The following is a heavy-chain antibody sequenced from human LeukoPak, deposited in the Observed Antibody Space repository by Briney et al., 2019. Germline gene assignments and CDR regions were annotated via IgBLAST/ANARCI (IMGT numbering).Heavy chain of an antibody. CDR3: ARGRYCSSTSGYRDYYYGMDV. V-gene: IGHV1-69*04. CDR2: IIPIFGIA. Sequence: SVTVSCKASGGTFSSYAISWVRQAPGQGLEWMGRIIPIFGIANYAQKFQGRVTITADKSTSTAYMELSSLRSEDTAVYYCARGRYCSSTSGYRDYYYGMDVWGQGTTVTVSS. CDR1: GGTFSSYA. J-gene: IGHJ6*02. D-gene: IGHD2-2*02.